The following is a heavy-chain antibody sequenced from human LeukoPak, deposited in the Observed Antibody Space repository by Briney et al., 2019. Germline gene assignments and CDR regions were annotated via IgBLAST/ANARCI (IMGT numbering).Heavy chain of an antibody. CDR2: IYSGGST. V-gene: IGHV3-66*01. CDR1: GFTCSYSA. CDR3: ARGGSSGWYYGWYFDL. J-gene: IGHJ2*01. D-gene: IGHD6-19*01. Sequence: GGSLRLSCADSGFTCSYSAMSWVRQAPGKGLEWVSVIYSGGSTYYADSVKGRFTISRDNSKNTLYLQMNSLRAEDTAVYYCARGGSSGWYYGWYFDLWGRGTLVTVSS.